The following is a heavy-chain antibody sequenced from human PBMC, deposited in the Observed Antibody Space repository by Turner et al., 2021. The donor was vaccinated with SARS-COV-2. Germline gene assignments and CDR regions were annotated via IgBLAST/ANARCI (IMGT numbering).Heavy chain of an antibody. D-gene: IGHD3-16*01. CDR1: GFTVSSNY. CDR2: IYSGGST. V-gene: IGHV3-53*04. CDR3: ARETWGRDPDY. Sequence: EVQLVESGGGLVQPGGSLRLSCAASGFTVSSNYMSWVRQAPGKGLEWVSVIYSGGSTYDADSVKGRFTISRHNSKNTLYLQMNSLRAEDTAVYYCARETWGRDPDYWGQGTLVTVSS. J-gene: IGHJ4*02.